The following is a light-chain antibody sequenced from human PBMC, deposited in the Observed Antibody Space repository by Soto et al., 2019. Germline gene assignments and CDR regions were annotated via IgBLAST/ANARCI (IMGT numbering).Light chain of an antibody. V-gene: IGKV3-15*01. CDR2: ATS. CDR1: QSVSTN. Sequence: EIVMTQSPATLSVSPGERATLSCRASQSVSTNLAWYQQKPGQAPRLLIYATSTRATGIPDRFTGSGSGTEFTLTISSLQSEDFAVYNCQQYDNKPPLTFGQGTRLEIK. CDR3: QQYDNKPPLT. J-gene: IGKJ5*01.